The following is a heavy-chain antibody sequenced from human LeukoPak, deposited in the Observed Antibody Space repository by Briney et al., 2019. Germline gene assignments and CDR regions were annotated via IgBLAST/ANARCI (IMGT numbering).Heavy chain of an antibody. D-gene: IGHD3-22*01. CDR1: GFTFSSYA. Sequence: GGSQRLSCAASGFTFSSYAMSWVRQAPGKGLEWVSAISGSGGGTYYADSVKGRFTISRDNSKNTLYLQMNSLRAEDTAVYYCAKDRAYYYDSSGYYDYWGQGTLVTVSS. V-gene: IGHV3-23*01. J-gene: IGHJ4*02. CDR3: AKDRAYYYDSSGYYDY. CDR2: ISGSGGGT.